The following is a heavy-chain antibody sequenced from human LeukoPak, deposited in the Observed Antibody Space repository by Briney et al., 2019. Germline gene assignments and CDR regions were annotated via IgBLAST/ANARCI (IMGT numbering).Heavy chain of an antibody. CDR3: ARDFRPLGAFDI. CDR1: GFTFSSYS. J-gene: IGHJ3*02. Sequence: TGGSLRLSCAASGFTFSSYSMNWVRQAPGKGLEWVSSISSSSSYIHYADSVKGRFTISRDNAKNSLYLQMNSLRAEDTAVYYCARDFRPLGAFDIWGQGTMVTVSS. V-gene: IGHV3-21*01. CDR2: ISSSSSYI. D-gene: IGHD7-27*01.